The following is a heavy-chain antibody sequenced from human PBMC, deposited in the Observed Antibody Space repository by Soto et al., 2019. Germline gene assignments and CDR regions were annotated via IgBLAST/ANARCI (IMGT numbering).Heavy chain of an antibody. D-gene: IGHD2-15*01. CDR1: GFTFGDYA. V-gene: IGHV3-49*03. Sequence: GGSLRLSCTASGFTFGDYAMSWFRQAPGKGLEWVGFIRSKAYGGTTEYAASVKGRFTISRDDSKSIAYLQMNSLKTEDTAVYYCTRDQPVVAATLLAEYFQHWGQGTLVTVSS. CDR2: IRSKAYGGTT. CDR3: TRDQPVVAATLLAEYFQH. J-gene: IGHJ1*01.